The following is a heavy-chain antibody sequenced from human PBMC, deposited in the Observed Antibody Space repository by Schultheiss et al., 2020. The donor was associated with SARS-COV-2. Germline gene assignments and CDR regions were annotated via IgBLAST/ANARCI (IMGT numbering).Heavy chain of an antibody. V-gene: IGHV4-61*10. CDR1: GGSISSGSYY. J-gene: IGHJ6*02. CDR2: IYYSGST. Sequence: SETLSLTCTVSGGSISSGSYYWSWIRQPAGKGLEWIGYIYYSGSTNYNPSLKSRVTISVDTSKNQFSLKLSSVTAADTAVYYCARDVDVWGQGTTVTVSS. CDR3: ARDVDV.